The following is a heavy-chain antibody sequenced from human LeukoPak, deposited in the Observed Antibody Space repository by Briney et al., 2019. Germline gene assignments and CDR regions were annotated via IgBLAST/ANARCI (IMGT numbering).Heavy chain of an antibody. CDR3: ARSSGHWGYAFDI. Sequence: NPSETLSLTCTVSGGSISSYYWSWIRQPAGKGLEWIGSIYYSGSTYYNPSLKSRVTISVDTSKNQFSLKLSSVTAADTAVYYCARSSGHWGYAFDIWGQGTMVTVSS. V-gene: IGHV4-4*07. CDR1: GGSISSYY. CDR2: IYYSGST. J-gene: IGHJ3*02. D-gene: IGHD3-16*01.